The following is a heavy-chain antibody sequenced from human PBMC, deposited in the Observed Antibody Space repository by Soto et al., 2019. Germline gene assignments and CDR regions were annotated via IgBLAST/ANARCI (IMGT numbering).Heavy chain of an antibody. CDR3: AREGVVPAGPLYYFDY. CDR1: GGPLSGYY. CDR2: INHNGIT. J-gene: IGHJ4*02. V-gene: IGHV4-34*01. D-gene: IGHD2-15*01. Sequence: QVQLQEWGGGLLKPSETLSLTCAVYGGPLSGYYWSWIRQSPGKGLEWIGEINHNGITNSSPSLKSRVTISIDTSKSQFSLNLNSVTAADTAVYYCAREGVVPAGPLYYFDYWGQGALVTVS.